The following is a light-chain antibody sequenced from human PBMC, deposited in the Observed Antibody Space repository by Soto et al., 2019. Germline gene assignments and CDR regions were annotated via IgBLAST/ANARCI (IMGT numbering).Light chain of an antibody. V-gene: IGKV3-20*01. CDR1: QGVTTN. CDR3: QQYGGSPYT. J-gene: IGKJ2*01. Sequence: EIVLTQSPGTLSVSPGERATLSCRAAQGVTTNFAWYQQKPGQAPRLLIHAASSRATGVPDRFSGAGSGADFTFTISRVEPEDFAVYYCQQYGGSPYTFGQGTKVDIK. CDR2: AAS.